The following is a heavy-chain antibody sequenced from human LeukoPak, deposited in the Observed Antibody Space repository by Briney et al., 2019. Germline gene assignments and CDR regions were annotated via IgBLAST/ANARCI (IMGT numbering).Heavy chain of an antibody. D-gene: IGHD4-11*01. CDR2: IYTSGST. Sequence: SETLSLTCTVSGGSISSYYWSWIRQPAGKGLGWIGRIYTSGSTNYNPSPKSRVTMSVDTSKNQFSLKLSSVTAADTAVYYCARDHQLYSNFYWGQGTLVTVSS. V-gene: IGHV4-4*07. CDR3: ARDHQLYSNFY. CDR1: GGSISSYY. J-gene: IGHJ4*02.